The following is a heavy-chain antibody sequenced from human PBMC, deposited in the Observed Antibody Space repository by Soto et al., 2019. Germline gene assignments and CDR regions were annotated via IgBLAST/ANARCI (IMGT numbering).Heavy chain of an antibody. CDR1: GGSISSSNW. CDR3: ASRSYAMDI. CDR2: IFHNGNT. V-gene: IGHV4-4*02. D-gene: IGHD3-16*02. Sequence: QVQLQESGPGLVKPSGTLSLTCAVSGGSISSSNWWSWVRQPPGKGLEGIGEIFHNGNTYSNPSLTGRVTMSVDKYKNQFSLNLNSVTDADTAVYYCASRSYAMDIWGQGTTVTVSS. J-gene: IGHJ6*02.